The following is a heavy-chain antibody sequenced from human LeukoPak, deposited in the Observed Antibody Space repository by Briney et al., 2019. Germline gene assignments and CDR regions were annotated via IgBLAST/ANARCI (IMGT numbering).Heavy chain of an antibody. CDR1: GFTVSSNY. CDR3: ARDYYYGSGSYSTNGMDV. D-gene: IGHD3-10*01. V-gene: IGHV3-53*04. Sequence: GGSLRLSCAASGFTVSSNYMSWVRQAPGEGLEWVSVIYSGGSTYYADSVKGRFTISRHNSKNTLYLQMNSLRAEDTAVYYCARDYYYGSGSYSTNGMDVWGQGTTVTVSS. CDR2: IYSGGST. J-gene: IGHJ6*02.